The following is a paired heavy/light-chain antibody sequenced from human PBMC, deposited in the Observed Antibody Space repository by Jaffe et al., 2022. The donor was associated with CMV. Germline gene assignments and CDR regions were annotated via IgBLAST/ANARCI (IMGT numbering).Heavy chain of an antibody. CDR1: GFKLTNHW. J-gene: IGHJ6*04. Sequence: EVQLVQSGVEVKKPGESLRISCEGSGFKLTNHWIAWVRQMPGKGLEWMGIVFPGDGDVRYSPSFQGQVTISADKSINTAYLQWSSLKASDTAIYFCARHVVVPRPWGVDQYNYMDVWGKGTTVAVST. CDR2: VFPGDGDV. V-gene: IGHV5-51*01. CDR3: ARHVVVPRPWGVDQYNYMDV. D-gene: IGHD1-20*01.
Light chain of an antibody. V-gene: IGKV3-20*01. Sequence: EIVLTQSPNSLSLYVGESATLSCRASQKVSTSHLAWFQQKPGQAPRLVIYGASNRANGIPVRFSGSGSGTDFTLTISRLEPEDFAVYYCQQYGSSSWTFGQGTKVETK. CDR2: GAS. CDR3: QQYGSSSWT. J-gene: IGKJ1*01. CDR1: QKVSTSH.